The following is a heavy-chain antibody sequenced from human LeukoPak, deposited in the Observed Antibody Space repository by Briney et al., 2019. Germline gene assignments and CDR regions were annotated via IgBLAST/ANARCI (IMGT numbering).Heavy chain of an antibody. CDR1: GFTFSSYA. CDR2: ISHDGNRK. CDR3: ARELTGTGPDRKLDY. V-gene: IGHV3-30-3*01. J-gene: IGHJ4*02. Sequence: LRLSCAASGFTFSSYAMHWVRQAPGKGLEWVAIISHDGNRKDHADSVRGRFTIARDNSRNTLYLQMNSLRAEDTAVYYRARELTGTGPDRKLDYWGQGTLVTVSS. D-gene: IGHD3/OR15-3a*01.